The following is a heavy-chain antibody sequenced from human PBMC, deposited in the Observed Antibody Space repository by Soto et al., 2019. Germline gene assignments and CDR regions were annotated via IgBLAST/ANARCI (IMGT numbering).Heavy chain of an antibody. D-gene: IGHD3-16*01. CDR1: GGSISSGGYS. CDR2: IYHSGST. J-gene: IGHJ6*02. Sequence: SETLSLTCAVSGGSISSGGYSWSWIRQPPGKGLEWIGYIYHSGSTYYNPSLKSRVTISVDRSKNQFSLKLSSVTAADTAVYYCARAIIITLGGVILDPAGMDFSGQVTTLIVSS. V-gene: IGHV4-30-2*01. CDR3: ARAIIITLGGVILDPAGMDF.